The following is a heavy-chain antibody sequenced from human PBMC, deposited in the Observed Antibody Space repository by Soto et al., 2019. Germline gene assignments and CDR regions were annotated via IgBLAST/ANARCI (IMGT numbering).Heavy chain of an antibody. CDR3: ARHSGYDYVFDY. Sequence: ASVKVSCKASGYTFTSYAMHWVRQAPGQRLEWMGWINAGNGNTKYSQKFQGRVSMTRDTSTSTAYMELSSLRFDDTAVYYCARHSGYDYVFDYWGQGTLVTVSS. V-gene: IGHV1-3*01. J-gene: IGHJ4*02. D-gene: IGHD5-12*01. CDR2: INAGNGNT. CDR1: GYTFTSYA.